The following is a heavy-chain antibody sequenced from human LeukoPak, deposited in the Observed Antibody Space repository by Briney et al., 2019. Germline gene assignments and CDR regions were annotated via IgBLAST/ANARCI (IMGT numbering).Heavy chain of an antibody. J-gene: IGHJ3*02. D-gene: IGHD2-15*01. CDR1: GFTFSSYS. V-gene: IGHV3-21*01. Sequence: GGSLRLSCAASGFTFSSYSMNWVRQAPGKGLEWVSSISSSSSYIYYADSVKGRFTISRDNPKNSLYLQMNSLRAEDTAVYYCERDGGAAFDIWGQGTMVTVSS. CDR3: ERDGGAAFDI. CDR2: ISSSSSYI.